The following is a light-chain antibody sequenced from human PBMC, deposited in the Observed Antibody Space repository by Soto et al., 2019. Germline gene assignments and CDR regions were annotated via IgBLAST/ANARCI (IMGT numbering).Light chain of an antibody. CDR3: LSFYPSLSALV. V-gene: IGLV1-40*01. Sequence: QSVLTQPPSVSGAPGQRVTISCTGGSSNIGAGYDVHWYQQLPGTAPKLLIYGNINRPSGVPDRFSGSKSGTSASLAITGLLAEDEADDYSLSFYPSLSALVFGGGTKLTVL. J-gene: IGLJ2*01. CDR2: GNI. CDR1: SSNIGAGYD.